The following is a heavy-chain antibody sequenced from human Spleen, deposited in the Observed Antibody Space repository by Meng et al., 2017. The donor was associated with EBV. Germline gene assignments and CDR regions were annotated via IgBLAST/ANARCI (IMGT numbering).Heavy chain of an antibody. V-gene: IGHV4-39*02. CDR2: IFHSGTT. CDR1: GGPNSSSNSY. D-gene: IGHD5-12*01. J-gene: IGHJ4*02. CDR3: ARGLVVATTSLNYDY. Sequence: LQLQWPGPRLVKPSETLSRTCTGPGGPNSSSNSYWTWIRQPPGKGLEWIGEIFHSGTTYYTSSLKSRVTISVDTSENHFSLKLTSVAAADTAIYYCARGLVVATTSLNYDYWGQGTLVTVSS.